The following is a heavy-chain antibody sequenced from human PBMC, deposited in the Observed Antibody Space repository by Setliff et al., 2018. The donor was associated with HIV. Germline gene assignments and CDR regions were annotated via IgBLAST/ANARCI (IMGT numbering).Heavy chain of an antibody. V-gene: IGHV1-18*01. J-gene: IGHJ3*01. Sequence: ASVKVSCKSSGYSFNNFGVSWVRQAPGQGLEWLGYINGYSSQTHFSPRLQGRLTLTTDTSTDTVYLELRSLISDDTAIYYCAREAPRYASGAFDFWGLGTMVTVSS. D-gene: IGHD3-10*01. CDR1: GYSFNNFG. CDR2: INGYSSQT. CDR3: AREAPRYASGAFDF.